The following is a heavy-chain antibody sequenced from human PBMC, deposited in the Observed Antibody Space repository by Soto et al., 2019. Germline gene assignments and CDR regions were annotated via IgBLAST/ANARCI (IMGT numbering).Heavy chain of an antibody. D-gene: IGHD3-16*01. CDR2: INTDGSTT. CDR1: GFTFSNSW. J-gene: IGHJ4*02. V-gene: IGHV3-74*01. CDR3: ARDLGGYASH. Sequence: EVQLVESGGGLVQPGGSLRLSCAASGFTFSNSWMHWVRQAPGKGRVWVSRINTDGSTTNYADSVKGRFTISRDNAKKTLYLQTNSRGAEDTAVYYCARDLGGYASHWGQGTLVTVSS.